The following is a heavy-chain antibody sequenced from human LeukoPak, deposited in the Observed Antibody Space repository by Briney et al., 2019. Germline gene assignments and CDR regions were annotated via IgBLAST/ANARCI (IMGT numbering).Heavy chain of an antibody. Sequence: SETLSLTCTVSGGSISSGSYYWNWIRKPAGKGLEWIGRISNSGNTNHNPSITGRVTISRDTSNNQFSLKMNSVTAADTAVYFCARGAWFGELAIDRWGQGTLVTVSS. D-gene: IGHD3-10*01. CDR1: GGSISSGSYY. CDR3: ARGAWFGELAIDR. CDR2: ISNSGNT. J-gene: IGHJ5*02. V-gene: IGHV4-61*02.